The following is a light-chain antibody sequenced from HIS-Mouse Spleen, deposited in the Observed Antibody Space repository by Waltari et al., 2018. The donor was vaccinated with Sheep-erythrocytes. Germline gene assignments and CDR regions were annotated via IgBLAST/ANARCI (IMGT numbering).Light chain of an antibody. CDR1: SSDVGGYNY. CDR3: CSYAGSYNHV. V-gene: IGLV2-11*01. J-gene: IGLJ1*01. CDR2: DVS. Sequence: QSALTQPRSVSGSPGPSVTISCTGTSSDVGGYNYVSWYQQHPGKAPTLMIYDVSKRTSRVPDRFSGSKSGNTASLTISGLQAEDEADYYCCSYAGSYNHVFATGTKVTVL.